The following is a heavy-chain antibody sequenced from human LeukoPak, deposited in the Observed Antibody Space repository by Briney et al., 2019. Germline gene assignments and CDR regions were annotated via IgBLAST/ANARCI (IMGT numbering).Heavy chain of an antibody. CDR2: ISSSGSTI. CDR1: GFTLSSYE. D-gene: IGHD6-19*01. V-gene: IGHV3-48*03. J-gene: IGHJ4*02. Sequence: SGGSLRLSCAASGFTLSSYEMNWVRQAPGKGLEWVSYISSSGSTIYYADSVKGRFTISRDNAKNTLYLQMNSLRAEDTAVYYCVRERSGWLFDYWGKGTLVTVSS. CDR3: VRERSGWLFDY.